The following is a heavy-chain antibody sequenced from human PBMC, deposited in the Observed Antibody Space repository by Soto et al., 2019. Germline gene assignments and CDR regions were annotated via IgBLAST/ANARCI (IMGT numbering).Heavy chain of an antibody. CDR2: ISAYNGNT. J-gene: IGHJ2*01. Sequence: QVQLVQSGAEVKKPGASVKVSCKASGYTFTSYGISWVRQAPGQGLEWMGWISAYNGNTNYAQKPQGRVTMTTDTSTSTAYIELRSRRSDDTAVYYCARDSILNHCGDDCRQDWYFDLWGRDALVTVSS. D-gene: IGHD2-21*01. CDR3: ARDSILNHCGDDCRQDWYFDL. V-gene: IGHV1-18*01. CDR1: GYTFTSYG.